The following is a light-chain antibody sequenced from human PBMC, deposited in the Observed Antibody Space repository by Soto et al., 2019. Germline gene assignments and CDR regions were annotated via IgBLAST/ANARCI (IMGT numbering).Light chain of an antibody. J-gene: IGKJ1*01. CDR3: QQYGSSPRT. Sequence: IVMPPPPSTLSLSPGERAPFSCRASQSVSSNLAWYQQKPGQAPRLLIYGASIRATGIPARFSGSGSGTDFSLTISRLEAEDFAVYYCQQYGSSPRTFGQGTKV. V-gene: IGKV3-20*01. CDR1: QSVSSN. CDR2: GAS.